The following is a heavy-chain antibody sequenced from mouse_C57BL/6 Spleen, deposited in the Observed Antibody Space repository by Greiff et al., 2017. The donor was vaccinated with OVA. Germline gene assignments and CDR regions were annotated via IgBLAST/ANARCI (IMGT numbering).Heavy chain of an antibody. CDR2: IDPSDSYT. V-gene: IGHV1-69*01. CDR3: ARRELEGVDY. Sequence: QVQLQQPGAELVMPGASVKLSCKASGYTFTSYWMHWVKQRPGQGREWIGEIDPSDSYTNYNQKFKGKSTLTVDKSSSTAYMQLSSLTSEEAAVYYCARRELEGVDYGGQGTTLTVSS. J-gene: IGHJ2*01. CDR1: GYTFTSYW.